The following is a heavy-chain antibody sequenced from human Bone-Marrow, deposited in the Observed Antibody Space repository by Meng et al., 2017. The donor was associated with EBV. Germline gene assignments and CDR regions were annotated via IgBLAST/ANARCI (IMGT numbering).Heavy chain of an antibody. J-gene: IGHJ4*02. D-gene: IGHD4-11*01. CDR1: RSPFTGHL. CDR3: ARASDYGNDLDY. CDR2: IDPNSGGA. Sequence: AAEVKTPGTAGKVSCQDTRSPFTGHLMYWVRQDPGQGLEWMGRIDPNSGGADYAQKFQGGVTMTRDTSISTFYMELSRLTSDDTAVYFCARASDYGNDLDYWGQGTLVTVSS. V-gene: IGHV1-2*06.